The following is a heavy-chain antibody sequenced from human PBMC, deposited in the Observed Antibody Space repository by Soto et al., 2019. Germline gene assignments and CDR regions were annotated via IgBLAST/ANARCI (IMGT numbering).Heavy chain of an antibody. D-gene: IGHD3-16*02. CDR3: ARLYGLDAFDI. CDR2: IYYSGST. CDR1: GGSIRSYY. Sequence: QVQLQESGPGLVKPSETLSLTCTVSGGSIRSYYWSWIRQPPGKGLEWIGYIYYSGSTNHNPSLKSRVTISVDTSKHQCSLKMSSVTAADTAVYYCARLYGLDAFDIWGQGTMVTVSS. J-gene: IGHJ3*02. V-gene: IGHV4-59*08.